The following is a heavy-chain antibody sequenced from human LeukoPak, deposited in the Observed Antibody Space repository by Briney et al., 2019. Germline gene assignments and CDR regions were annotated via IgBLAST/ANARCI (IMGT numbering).Heavy chain of an antibody. V-gene: IGHV3-7*05. CDR3: ARDKNWALDY. D-gene: IGHD7-27*01. CDR2: IKPDGSEK. J-gene: IGHJ4*02. CDR1: GFTFSSSW. Sequence: GGSLRLSCAASGFTFSSSWMSWVRQAPGRGLEWVANIKPDGSEKYYVDSVKGRFTISRDNAKNSLYLQMNSLRAEDTAVYYCARDKNWALDYWGQGTLVTVSS.